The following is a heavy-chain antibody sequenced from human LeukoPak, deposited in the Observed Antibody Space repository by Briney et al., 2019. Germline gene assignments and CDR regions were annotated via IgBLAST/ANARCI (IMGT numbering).Heavy chain of an antibody. J-gene: IGHJ5*02. CDR3: ARKPIVDTALNWFDP. D-gene: IGHD5-18*01. V-gene: IGHV1-8*02. Sequence: ASVKVSCKASGYTFTGYFMHWVRQATGQGLEWMGWMNPHSGNTGYAQKFQGRVTMTRNTSISTAYMELSSLRSEDTAVYYCARKPIVDTALNWFDPWGQGTLVTVSS. CDR2: MNPHSGNT. CDR1: GYTFTGYF.